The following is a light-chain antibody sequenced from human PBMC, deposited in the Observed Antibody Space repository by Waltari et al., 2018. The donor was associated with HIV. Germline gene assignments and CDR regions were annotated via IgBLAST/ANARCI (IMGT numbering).Light chain of an antibody. J-gene: IGKJ3*01. CDR2: LGS. CDR3: MQCLQTPFT. Sequence: IVMPQFPLSLHVNPGEPASISCMSNQSLLHSNDYNYLNWFLQKPGQSTRLLIYLGSNRASGVPDRFSGGVSGTNFTLKIRRVEADDVGVYYCMQCLQTPFTLGPGTKVDI. CDR1: QSLLHSNDYNY. V-gene: IGKV2-28*01.